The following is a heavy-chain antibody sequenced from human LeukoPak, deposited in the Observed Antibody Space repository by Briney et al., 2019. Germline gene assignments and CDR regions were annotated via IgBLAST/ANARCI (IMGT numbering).Heavy chain of an antibody. CDR1: GASLNSGGYY. D-gene: IGHD5-18*01. CDR2: IYYSGST. J-gene: IGHJ5*02. CDR3: ARGPRGYSYGRGGWFDP. Sequence: PSETLSLTCTVSGASLNSGGYYWNWIRQPPGKEPEWLGYIYYSGSTNYNRSLKSRVTISVDTSKNQFSLKLSSVTAADTAVYYCARGPRGYSYGRGGWFDPWGQGTLVTVSS. V-gene: IGHV4-61*08.